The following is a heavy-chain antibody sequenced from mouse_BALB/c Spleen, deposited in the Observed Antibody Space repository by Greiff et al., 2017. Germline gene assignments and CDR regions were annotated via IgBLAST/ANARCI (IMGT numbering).Heavy chain of an antibody. Sequence: EVQLVESGGGLVKPGGSLKLSCAASGFTFSSYAMSWVRQTPEKRLEWVASISSGGSTYYPDSVKGRFTISRDNARNILYLQMSSLRSEDTAMYYCARGDGNSYFDYWGQGTTLTVSS. V-gene: IGHV5-6-5*01. J-gene: IGHJ2*01. D-gene: IGHD2-1*01. CDR3: ARGDGNSYFDY. CDR2: ISSGGST. CDR1: GFTFSSYA.